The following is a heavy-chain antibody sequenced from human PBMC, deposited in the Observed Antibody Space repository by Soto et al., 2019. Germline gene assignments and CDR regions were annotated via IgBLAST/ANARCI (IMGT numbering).Heavy chain of an antibody. V-gene: IGHV3-66*01. CDR1: GFTVSSNY. J-gene: IGHJ6*03. CDR3: AREKRAYYYMDV. CDR2: IYSGGST. Sequence: GGSLRLSCAASGFTVSSNYMSWVRQAPGKGLEWVSVIYSGGSTYYADSVKGRFTISRDNSKNTLYLQMNSLRAEDTAVYYCAREKRAYYYMDVWGKGTTVTVSS.